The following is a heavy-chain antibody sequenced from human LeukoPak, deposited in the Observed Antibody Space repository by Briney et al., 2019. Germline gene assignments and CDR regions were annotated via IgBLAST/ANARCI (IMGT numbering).Heavy chain of an antibody. Sequence: GGSLRLSCAASGFTFSDYYMSWIRQAPGKGLEWVSYISSSGSTIYYADSVKGRFTISRDNAKNSLYLQMNSLRAEDTAVYYCAREGPYFDWLLSHRIYGMDVWGRGTTVTVSS. CDR2: ISSSGSTI. V-gene: IGHV3-11*01. CDR3: AREGPYFDWLLSHRIYGMDV. J-gene: IGHJ6*02. CDR1: GFTFSDYY. D-gene: IGHD3-9*01.